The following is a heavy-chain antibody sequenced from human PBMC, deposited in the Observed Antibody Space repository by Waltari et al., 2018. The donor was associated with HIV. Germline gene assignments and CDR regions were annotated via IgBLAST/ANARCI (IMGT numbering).Heavy chain of an antibody. CDR3: ARIGVATGWSFDY. J-gene: IGHJ4*02. D-gene: IGHD6-19*01. V-gene: IGHV4-34*01. CDR1: GGSLNGYY. Sequence: VQLQEWGAGLVTPSETLSLTCAVYGGSLNGYYWSWIRQPPGKGLEWIGEINHSGSTNHNSSLESRVTMSVDTSKNQVSLKVNAVTAADTGVYYCARIGVATGWSFDYWGQGTPVTVSS. CDR2: INHSGST.